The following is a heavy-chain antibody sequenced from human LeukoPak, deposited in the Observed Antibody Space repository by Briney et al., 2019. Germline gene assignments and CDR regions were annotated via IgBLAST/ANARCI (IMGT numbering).Heavy chain of an antibody. CDR1: GFTFSSYW. V-gene: IGHV3-7*01. CDR2: IKQDGSEK. CDR3: AREDSSSWQLDY. Sequence: GGSLRLSCAASGFTFSSYWMSWVRQAPGKGLEWVANIKQDGSEKYYVDSVKGRFTSSRDNSKNTLYLQMNSLRAEDTAVYYCAREDSSSWQLDYWGQGTLVTVSS. J-gene: IGHJ4*02. D-gene: IGHD6-13*01.